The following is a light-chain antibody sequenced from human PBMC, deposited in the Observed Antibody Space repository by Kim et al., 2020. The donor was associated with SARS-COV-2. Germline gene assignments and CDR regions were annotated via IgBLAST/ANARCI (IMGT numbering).Light chain of an antibody. Sequence: EIVLTQSPATLSLSPGARATLSCRASQSVRSYLAWFQHKPGQAVGLLIYDASKRATGIPARFSGSGSGTDFTLTISSLEPEDFAVYYCQQRDSGYTFGQGTKLEI. CDR3: QQRDSGYT. J-gene: IGKJ2*01. V-gene: IGKV3-11*01. CDR2: DAS. CDR1: QSVRSY.